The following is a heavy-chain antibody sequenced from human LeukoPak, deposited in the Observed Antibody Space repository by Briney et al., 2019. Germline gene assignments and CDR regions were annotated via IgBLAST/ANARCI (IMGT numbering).Heavy chain of an antibody. D-gene: IGHD5-18*01. CDR2: ISSSSSYI. CDR1: GFTFSSYS. CDR3: AKGRIQLWLRFDY. J-gene: IGHJ4*02. Sequence: GGSLRLSCAASGFTFSSYSMNWVRQAPGKGLEWVSSISSSSSYIYYADSVKGRFTISRDNAKNTLYLQMNSLRAEDTAVYYCAKGRIQLWLRFDYWGQGTLVTVPS. V-gene: IGHV3-21*04.